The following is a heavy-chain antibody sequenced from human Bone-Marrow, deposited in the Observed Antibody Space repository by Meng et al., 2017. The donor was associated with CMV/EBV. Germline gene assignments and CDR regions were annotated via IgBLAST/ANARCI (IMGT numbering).Heavy chain of an antibody. CDR3: ARGGTTIYYYYGMDV. Sequence: GESLKISCAASGFTFSSYSMNWIRQAPGKGLEWVSYIRSSGSIIYYADSVKGRFTISRDNAKNSLYLQMNSLRAEDTAVYYCARGGTTIYYYYGMDVWGQGTTVTVSS. CDR1: GFTFSSYS. V-gene: IGHV3-48*04. CDR2: IRSSGSII. D-gene: IGHD1-7*01. J-gene: IGHJ6*02.